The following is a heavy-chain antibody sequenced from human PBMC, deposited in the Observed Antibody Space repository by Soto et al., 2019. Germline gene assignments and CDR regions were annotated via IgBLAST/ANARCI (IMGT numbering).Heavy chain of an antibody. V-gene: IGHV3-74*01. CDR2: IKFDESTT. CDR1: GFTFSTYW. Sequence: EVQVVESGGGLVQPGGSLRLSCVASGFTFSTYWMHWVRQAPGKGLVWVSRIKFDESTTSYADSVKGRFTISRDNAKNTVYLQMNSLRDEDMGVYYCARGLRNYYGVDVWGQGTTVTVSS. CDR3: ARGLRNYYGVDV. J-gene: IGHJ6*02. D-gene: IGHD5-18*01.